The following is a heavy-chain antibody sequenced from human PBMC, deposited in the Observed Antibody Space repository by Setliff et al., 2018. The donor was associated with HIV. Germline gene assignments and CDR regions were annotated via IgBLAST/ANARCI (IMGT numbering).Heavy chain of an antibody. CDR1: GGSISSGSYY. D-gene: IGHD4-17*01. CDR2: IYTGGTT. CDR3: CRSMTTVLEDAFDI. V-gene: IGHV4-61*09. J-gene: IGHJ3*02. Sequence: SETLSLTCTVSGGSISSGSYYWTWIRQPAGKGLEWIGHIYTGGTTNYNPSLKSRVSISADMSKNHFTLNLSSVTAADTAVYYCCRSMTTVLEDAFDIWGQGAMVTVSS.